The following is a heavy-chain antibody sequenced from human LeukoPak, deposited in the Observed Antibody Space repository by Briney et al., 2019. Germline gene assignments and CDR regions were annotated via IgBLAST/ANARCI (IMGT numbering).Heavy chain of an antibody. CDR1: GYTFVTHA. CDR2: INTNTGDP. V-gene: IGHV7-4-1*02. CDR3: VRNDFRDSFDI. D-gene: IGHD1-1*01. Sequence: ASVKVSCKASGYTFVTHALNWVRQVPGQGLEWLGWINTNTGDPTYAQGFTGRFVFSLDTSVSTAYLQISSLKAEDTAVYYCVRNDFRDSFDIWGQGTMVTVSS. J-gene: IGHJ3*02.